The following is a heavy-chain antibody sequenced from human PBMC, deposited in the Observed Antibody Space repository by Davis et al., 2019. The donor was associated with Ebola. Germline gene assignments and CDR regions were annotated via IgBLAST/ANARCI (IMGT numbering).Heavy chain of an antibody. D-gene: IGHD7-27*01. CDR2: INHSGST. J-gene: IGHJ3*02. Sequence: MPGGSLRLSCATSGLTFSSLGMSWIRQPPGKGLEWIGEINHSGSTNYNPSLKSRVTISVDTSKNQFSLKLSSVTAADTAVYYCARGCRSLGKDAFDIWGQGTMVTVSS. CDR3: ARGCRSLGKDAFDI. CDR1: GLTFSSLG. V-gene: IGHV4-34*01.